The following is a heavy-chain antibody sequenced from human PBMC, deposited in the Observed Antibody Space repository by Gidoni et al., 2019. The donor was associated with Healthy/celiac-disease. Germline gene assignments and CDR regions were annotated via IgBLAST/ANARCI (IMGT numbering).Heavy chain of an antibody. J-gene: IGHJ6*02. V-gene: IGHV4-39*01. CDR1: VGSISSSSYY. CDR3: ARHGGSGSYSFDHYYYGMDV. CDR2: IYYSGST. D-gene: IGHD1-26*01. Sequence: QLQLQESGPGLVKPSETLSLTCTVSVGSISSSSYYWGWIRQPQGKGLEWLGSIYYSGSTYYNPSLKSRVTISVDTSKIQFSLKLSSVTAADTAVYYCARHGGSGSYSFDHYYYGMDVWGQGTTVTVSS.